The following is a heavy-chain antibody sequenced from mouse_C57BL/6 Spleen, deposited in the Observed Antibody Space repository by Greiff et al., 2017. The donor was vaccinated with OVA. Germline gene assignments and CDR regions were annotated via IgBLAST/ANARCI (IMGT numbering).Heavy chain of an antibody. Sequence: QVQLQQPGAELVKPGASVKMSCKASGYTFTSYWITWVKQRPGQGLEWIGDIYPGSGSTNYNEKFKSKATLTVDTSSSTAYMQLSSLTSEDSAVYYCARHGSSYEGYYYFDYWGQGTTLTVSS. V-gene: IGHV1-55*01. CDR2: IYPGSGST. J-gene: IGHJ2*01. D-gene: IGHD1-1*01. CDR3: ARHGSSYEGYYYFDY. CDR1: GYTFTSYW.